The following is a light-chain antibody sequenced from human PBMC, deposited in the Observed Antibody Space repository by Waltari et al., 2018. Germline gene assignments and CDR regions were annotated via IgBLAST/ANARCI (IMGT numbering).Light chain of an antibody. CDR3: TSRDSSGNHVV. V-gene: IGLV3-19*01. CDR1: SLRSYY. Sequence: SSELTQDPAVSVALGQTVRITCQGDSLRSYYESWYQQKPGQAPVLVIYGKHNRPSGIPDRFSGSSSGNTASLTITGAQAEDEADYYCTSRDSSGNHVVFGGGTKLTVL. J-gene: IGLJ2*01. CDR2: GKH.